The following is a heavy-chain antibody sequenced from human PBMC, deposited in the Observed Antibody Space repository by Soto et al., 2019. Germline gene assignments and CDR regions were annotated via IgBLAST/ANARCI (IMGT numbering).Heavy chain of an antibody. V-gene: IGHV1-46*01. D-gene: IGHD6-13*01. CDR2: INPSGLST. CDR1: GYTFTTYY. J-gene: IGHJ1*01. Sequence: GCSLQVSCTASGYTFTTYYIHWVRQAPGQGLEWMGIINPSGLSTTYAQKFQGRVTMTTDTSTSTAYMDLHSLKSDDTAVYYCARDAHSSKSSKHQFEDWCQGTLVTVAS. CDR3: ARDAHSSKSSKHQFED.